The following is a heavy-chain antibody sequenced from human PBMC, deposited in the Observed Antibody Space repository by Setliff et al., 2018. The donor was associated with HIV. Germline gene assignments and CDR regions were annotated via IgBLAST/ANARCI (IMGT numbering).Heavy chain of an antibody. D-gene: IGHD6-6*01. CDR2: IIPIFGTA. CDR1: GGTFSSYA. Sequence: SVKVSCKASGGTFSSYAISWVRQAPGQGLEWMGGIIPIFGTANYAQKFQGRVTITTDESTSTAYMELSSLSSEDTAVYYCATGPSEQIAARACYYYYYDMGGQGQGCTVAVSS. J-gene: IGHJ6*01. CDR3: ATGPSEQIAARACYYYYYDMGG. V-gene: IGHV1-69*05.